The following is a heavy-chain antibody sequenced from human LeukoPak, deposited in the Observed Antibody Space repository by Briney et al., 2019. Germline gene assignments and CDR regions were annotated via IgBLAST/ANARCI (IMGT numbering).Heavy chain of an antibody. CDR1: GFTFSSYS. J-gene: IGHJ3*02. V-gene: IGHV3-21*01. CDR2: ISSSSSYI. Sequence: GGSLRLSCAASGFTFSSYSMNWVRHAPGKGLEWVSSISSSSSYIYYADSVKGRFTISRDNAKNSLYLQMNSLRAEDTAVYYCARDVRKGAFDIWGQGTMVTVSS. CDR3: ARDVRKGAFDI. D-gene: IGHD2/OR15-2a*01.